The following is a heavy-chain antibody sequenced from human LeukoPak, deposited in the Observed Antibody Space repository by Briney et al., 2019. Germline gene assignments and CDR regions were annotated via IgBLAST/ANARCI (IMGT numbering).Heavy chain of an antibody. Sequence: PGGSLRLSCAASGFTFSSYWMSWVRQAPGKGLEWVANIKQDGSGKYYVDSVKGRFTISRDNAKNSLYLQMNSLRAEDTAVYYCARDTRITMIVVVSDAFDIWGQGTMVTVSS. CDR3: ARDTRITMIVVVSDAFDI. V-gene: IGHV3-7*01. CDR2: IKQDGSGK. J-gene: IGHJ3*02. D-gene: IGHD3-22*01. CDR1: GFTFSSYW.